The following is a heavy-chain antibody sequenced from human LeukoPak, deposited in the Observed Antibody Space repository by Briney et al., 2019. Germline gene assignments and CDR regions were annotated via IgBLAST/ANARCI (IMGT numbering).Heavy chain of an antibody. D-gene: IGHD6-13*01. CDR3: ARPRAQHPPHFDY. J-gene: IGHJ4*02. V-gene: IGHV5-51*01. CDR2: IYPGDSDT. Sequence: GESLKISCKGFGYSFTTYWIAWVRQMPGKGLEWMGIIYPGDSDTRYSPSLQGQVTISADKSISTAYLQWSSLKASDTAMYYCARPRAQHPPHFDYWGQGTLVTVSS. CDR1: GYSFTTYW.